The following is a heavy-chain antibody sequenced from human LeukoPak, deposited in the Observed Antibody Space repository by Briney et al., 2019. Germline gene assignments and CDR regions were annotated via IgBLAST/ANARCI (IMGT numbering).Heavy chain of an antibody. D-gene: IGHD3-10*01. V-gene: IGHV3-11*01. CDR3: AIDRYGSGSNWFDP. CDR1: GFTFSDYY. Sequence: PGGSLRLSCAVSGFTFSDYYMSWIRQAPGKGLEWVSYISSSGSTIYYADSVKGRFTISRDNARNSLYLQMNSLRAEDTAVYYCAIDRYGSGSNWFDPWGQGTLVTVSS. J-gene: IGHJ5*02. CDR2: ISSSGSTI.